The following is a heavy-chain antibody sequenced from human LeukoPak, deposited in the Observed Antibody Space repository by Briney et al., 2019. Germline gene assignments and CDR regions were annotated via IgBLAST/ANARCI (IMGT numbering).Heavy chain of an antibody. CDR3: TTASRGSLFYYYYGMDV. V-gene: IGHV3-15*01. J-gene: IGHJ6*02. D-gene: IGHD5-12*01. CDR2: IKSKTDGGAT. CDR1: GFTFSNAW. Sequence: GGSLRLSCASSGFTFSNAWMSWVRQAPGKGLEWFGRIKSKTDGGATEYAAPVEGRLTISRDDSKNTLFLQMNSLKTEDTAVYYCTTASRGSLFYYYYGMDVWGQGTTVTVS.